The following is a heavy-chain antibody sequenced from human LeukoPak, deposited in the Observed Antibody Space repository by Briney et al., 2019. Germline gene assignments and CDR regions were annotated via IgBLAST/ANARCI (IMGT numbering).Heavy chain of an antibody. V-gene: IGHV4-39*01. Sequence: PSETLSLTCTVSGGSISTSGYYWSWIRQPPGKGLEWIGTIYYRGTTYYNPSLKRRVAISVDTSKNQFSLKLSSVTATDTALYYCARARGIALSLDYWGQGTLVTSSS. CDR1: GGSISTSGYY. J-gene: IGHJ4*02. CDR2: IYYRGTT. D-gene: IGHD6-13*01. CDR3: ARARGIALSLDY.